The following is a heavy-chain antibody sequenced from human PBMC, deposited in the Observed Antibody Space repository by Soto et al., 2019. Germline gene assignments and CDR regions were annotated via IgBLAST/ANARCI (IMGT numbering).Heavy chain of an antibody. CDR2: IWYDGSNK. CDR3: ARERYDCGDYVDYSYGMDV. V-gene: IGHV3-33*01. D-gene: IGHD4-17*01. J-gene: IGHJ6*02. CDR1: GFTFSSYG. Sequence: QVQLVESGGGVVQPGRSLRLSCAASGFTFSSYGMHWVRQAPGKGLEWVAVIWYDGSNKYYADSVKGRFTISRDNSKNSRYLEMNSLRAEDTAVYYCARERYDCGDYVDYSYGMDVWGQGTTVTVSS.